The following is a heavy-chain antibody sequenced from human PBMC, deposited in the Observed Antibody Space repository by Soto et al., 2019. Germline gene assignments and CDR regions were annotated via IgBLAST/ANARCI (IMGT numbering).Heavy chain of an antibody. D-gene: IGHD3-9*01. J-gene: IGHJ6*03. CDR1: SGSISSSNW. V-gene: IGHV4-4*02. CDR3: ASTYYDILTRLYYYLDV. Sequence: QVQLQESGPGLVKPSGTLSLTCAVSSGSISSSNWWSWVRQPPGKGLEWIGEIYHSGSTNYNPSLKSRVTISVDKSKNQFSLKLSSVTAADTAVYYCASTYYDILTRLYYYLDVWGKGTTVTVSS. CDR2: IYHSGST.